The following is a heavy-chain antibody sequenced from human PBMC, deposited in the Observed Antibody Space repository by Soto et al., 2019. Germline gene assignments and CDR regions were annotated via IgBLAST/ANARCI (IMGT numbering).Heavy chain of an antibody. CDR2: IKPIFGSA. CDR1: GDTFSSYG. D-gene: IGHD2-2*01. V-gene: IGHV1-69*01. CDR3: ARAGGHCSSTSCVEY. J-gene: IGHJ4*02. Sequence: QVQLVQSGAEVKKPGSSVKVSCKASGDTFSSYGTNWVRQAPGQGLEWMGGIKPIFGSANYAQKFQGRVTITADESTSTAYLELTSLRSEDTAVYYCARAGGHCSSTSCVEYWGQGTLITVSS.